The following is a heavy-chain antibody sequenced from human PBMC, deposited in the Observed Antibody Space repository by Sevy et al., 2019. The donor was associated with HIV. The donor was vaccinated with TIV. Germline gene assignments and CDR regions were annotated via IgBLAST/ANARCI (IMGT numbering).Heavy chain of an antibody. CDR3: VKEGGGEGGDH. CDR2: IQYDGSNK. V-gene: IGHV3-30*02. D-gene: IGHD2-21*01. CDR1: GFSFSSYG. J-gene: IGHJ4*02. Sequence: GESLKISCAASGFSFSSYGMHWVRQAPGKGLEWMSYIQYDGSNKDYADSVKGRFTISRDNSKNTLYLQMNGLGVEDTAVFYCVKEGGGEGGDHWGQGTLVTVSS.